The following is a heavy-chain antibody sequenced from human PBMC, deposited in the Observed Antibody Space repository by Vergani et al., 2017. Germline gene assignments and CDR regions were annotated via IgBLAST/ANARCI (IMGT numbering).Heavy chain of an antibody. CDR2: IHHSGDT. CDR1: DSSIMTNPY. J-gene: IGHJ6*02. D-gene: IGHD3-10*01. Sequence: QVQLQESGPGLVKPSETLTLTCDVSDSSIMTNPYWGWFRQFPAKGLEWIGCIHHSGDTHYNSSLKSGVSISIVSSSKFSLSLTSVTAADTALYYCPRHRGTGGFFSASYFYGMDVWGHGTTVTVSS. CDR3: PRHRGTGGFFSASYFYGMDV. V-gene: IGHV4-38-2*01.